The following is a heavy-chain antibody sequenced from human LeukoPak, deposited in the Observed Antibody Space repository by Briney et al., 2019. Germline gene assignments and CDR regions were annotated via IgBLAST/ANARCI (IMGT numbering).Heavy chain of an antibody. Sequence: ASVKVSCKVSGYTLTELSMHWVRQAPGKGLEWMGGFDPEDGETIYAQKFQGRVTMTEGTSTDTAYMELSSLRSEDTAVYYCATTPTHCSSTSCTPGGAFDIWGQGTMVTVSP. V-gene: IGHV1-24*01. CDR2: FDPEDGET. D-gene: IGHD2-2*01. CDR3: ATTPTHCSSTSCTPGGAFDI. CDR1: GYTLTELS. J-gene: IGHJ3*02.